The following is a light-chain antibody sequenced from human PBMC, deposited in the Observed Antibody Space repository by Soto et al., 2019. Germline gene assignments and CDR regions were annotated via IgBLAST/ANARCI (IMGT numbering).Light chain of an antibody. CDR3: QSFDNSLNGVV. CDR2: FNN. CDR1: SSNLGAAFD. Sequence: QLVLTQPPSVSGAPGQRVTIPCTGRSSNLGAAFDVHWYRRFPGTAPKLLIYFNNNRPSGVPDRFSGSRSDIAAFLAITGLQPEDEGEYYCQSFDNSLNGVVFGGGTKLTVL. J-gene: IGLJ3*02. V-gene: IGLV1-40*01.